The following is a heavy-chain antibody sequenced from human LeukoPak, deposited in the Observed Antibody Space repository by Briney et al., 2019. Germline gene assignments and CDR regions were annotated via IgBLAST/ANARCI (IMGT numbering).Heavy chain of an antibody. CDR1: GFTFSSYW. CDR2: IKQDGSEK. D-gene: IGHD2/OR15-2a*01. Sequence: GGSLRLSCEASGFTFSSYWMSWVRQAPGKGLEWVAKIKQDGSEKYYVDSVRGRFTLSRDNAKNSLYLQMNSLRAEDTAVYYCARGPTRANSSDYWGQGTLVTVSS. J-gene: IGHJ4*02. V-gene: IGHV3-7*01. CDR3: ARGPTRANSSDY.